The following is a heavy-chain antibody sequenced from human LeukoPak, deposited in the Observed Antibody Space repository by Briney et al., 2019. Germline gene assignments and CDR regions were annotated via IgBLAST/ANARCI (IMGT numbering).Heavy chain of an antibody. CDR3: ARRSQYPVDAFDI. CDR2: ISSSSSYI. V-gene: IGHV3-21*01. J-gene: IGHJ3*02. Sequence: GGSLRLSCAASGFTFSSYSMNWVRQAPGKGLEWVSSISSSSSYIYYADSVKGRFTISRDNAKNSLYLQMNSLRAEDTAVYYCARRSQYPVDAFDIWGQGTMVTVPS. D-gene: IGHD2/OR15-2a*01. CDR1: GFTFSSYS.